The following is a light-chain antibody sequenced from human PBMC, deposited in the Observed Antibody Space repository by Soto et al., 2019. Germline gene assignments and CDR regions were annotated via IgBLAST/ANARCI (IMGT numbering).Light chain of an antibody. V-gene: IGKV3-15*01. CDR1: QSVSNN. Sequence: EIGLTQSPGTLSLSPGERATVSCRASQSVSNNYLAWYQHKSGQAPRLLIYGASTGATGTPARFSGSGSGTEFTLTISSLQSEDFAVYYCQQYNNWPRTFGQGTKVDIK. CDR2: GAS. J-gene: IGKJ1*01. CDR3: QQYNNWPRT.